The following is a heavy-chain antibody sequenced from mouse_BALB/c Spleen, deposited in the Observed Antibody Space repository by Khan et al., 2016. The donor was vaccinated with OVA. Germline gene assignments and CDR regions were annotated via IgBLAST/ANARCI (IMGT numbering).Heavy chain of an antibody. Sequence: EVQLQESGPELVKPGASVKVSCKASGYSFTDYNMFWVKQSHGKSLEWIGYIDPYNGGTSYNQKFKGKATLTVDKSSSTAFMHLNSLTSEDSAVFYCERTDYYGSSYYFDYWGQGTTLIVSS. J-gene: IGHJ2*01. D-gene: IGHD1-1*01. V-gene: IGHV1S135*01. CDR1: GYSFTDYN. CDR3: ERTDYYGSSYYFDY. CDR2: IDPYNGGT.